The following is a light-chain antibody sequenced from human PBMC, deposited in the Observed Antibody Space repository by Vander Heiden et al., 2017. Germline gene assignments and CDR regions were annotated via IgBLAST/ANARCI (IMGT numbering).Light chain of an antibody. V-gene: IGLV1-44*01. CDR2: SNN. CDR1: SSNIGSNT. CDR3: AAWDDSLNGPV. J-gene: IGLJ3*02. Sequence: QSVLTQPPSASGSPGPRVTITCSGSSSNIGSNTVNCYQQLPGTAPKLLIYSNNQRPSGVPDRFSGSKSGTSASLAISGLQSEDEADYYCAAWDDSLNGPVFGGGTKLTVL.